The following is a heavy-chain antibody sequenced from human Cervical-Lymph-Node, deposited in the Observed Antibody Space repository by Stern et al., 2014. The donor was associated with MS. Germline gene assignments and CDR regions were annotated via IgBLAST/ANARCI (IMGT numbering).Heavy chain of an antibody. CDR2: ISGSGSTM. D-gene: IGHD2-2*03. V-gene: IGHV3-11*01. CDR1: GFTFSDYF. CDR3: ARLDIVLIPASFLDY. Sequence: VQLVESGGGLVKPGGSLRLSCAASGFTFSDYFMTWIRQAPGKGLEWVSDISGSGSTMYYADSVLGRFTISRDNAKNSLYLQMNSLRAEDTAVYYCARLDIVLIPASFLDYWGQGALVTVSS. J-gene: IGHJ4*02.